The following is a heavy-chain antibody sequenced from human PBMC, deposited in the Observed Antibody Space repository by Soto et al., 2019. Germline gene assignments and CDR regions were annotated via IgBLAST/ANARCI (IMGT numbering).Heavy chain of an antibody. CDR2: IGARGDT. V-gene: IGHV3-64D*06. D-gene: IGHD2-21*02. Sequence: QSSETLSLSCPVSGFTFQSYYMNWVRQAPGKGLEYVSAIGARGDTTYKHSLKGRVSISRDNSKNQLFLQMTTVTFADTAAYFCVKVDWYSVTCWAQGPLATV. J-gene: IGHJ4*02. CDR1: GFTFQSYY. CDR3: VKVDWYSVTC.